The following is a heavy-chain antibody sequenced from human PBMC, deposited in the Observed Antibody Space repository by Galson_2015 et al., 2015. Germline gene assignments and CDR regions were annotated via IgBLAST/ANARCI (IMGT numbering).Heavy chain of an antibody. Sequence: CAISGDRVSSHSAAWNWIRQSPSRGLEWLGRTYYRSKWYNDYAVSVKSRITINPDTSKNQFSLQLNSVTPEDTAVYYCARDALWFGEYGYFDYWGQGTLVTVSS. J-gene: IGHJ4*02. CDR2: TYYRSKWYN. CDR1: GDRVSSHSAA. CDR3: ARDALWFGEYGYFDY. D-gene: IGHD3-10*01. V-gene: IGHV6-1*01.